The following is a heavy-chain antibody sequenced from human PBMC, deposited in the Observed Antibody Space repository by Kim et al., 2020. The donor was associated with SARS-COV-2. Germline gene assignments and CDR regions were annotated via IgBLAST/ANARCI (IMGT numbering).Heavy chain of an antibody. V-gene: IGHV3-9*01. D-gene: IGHD1-1*01. J-gene: IGHJ6*02. CDR3: AKDIGGGTYSYYGLDV. CDR1: GFSFGDYA. CDR2: IGWNSGHT. Sequence: GGSLRLSCAASGFSFGDYAMNWVRQPPGKGLEWVSVIGWNSGHTGYAESLKGRVTISRDNAKNSLYLHMKNLTSDDTGVYYCAKDIGGGTYSYYGLDVWGQGTTVTVSS.